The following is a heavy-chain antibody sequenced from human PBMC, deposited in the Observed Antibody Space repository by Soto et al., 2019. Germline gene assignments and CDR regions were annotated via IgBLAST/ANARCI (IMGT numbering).Heavy chain of an antibody. CDR2: IRSKANSYAT. J-gene: IGHJ6*02. Sequence: GGSLRLSCAASGFTFSGSAMHWVRQASGKGLEWVGRIRSKANSYATAYAASVKGRFTISRDDSKNTAYLQMNSLKTEDTAVYYCMVRGPNTLMVRGVRASYGMDVWGQGTTVTVSS. V-gene: IGHV3-73*01. CDR3: MVRGPNTLMVRGVRASYGMDV. CDR1: GFTFSGSA. D-gene: IGHD3-10*01.